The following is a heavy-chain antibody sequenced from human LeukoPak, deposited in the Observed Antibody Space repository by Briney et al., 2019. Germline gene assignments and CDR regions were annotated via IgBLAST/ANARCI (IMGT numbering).Heavy chain of an antibody. CDR2: INPDSGYT. Sequence: ASVKVSCKTSGYTFTDYYIHWVRQAPGQGLEWMGWINPDSGYTNYAQKFQGRVTMTRDTSMNTAYMELSRLTSDDTAVYYCATDPRTTVFGTFRYYYMDVWGEGTTVAVSS. CDR1: GYTFTDYY. V-gene: IGHV1-2*02. D-gene: IGHD3-3*01. J-gene: IGHJ6*03. CDR3: ATDPRTTVFGTFRYYYMDV.